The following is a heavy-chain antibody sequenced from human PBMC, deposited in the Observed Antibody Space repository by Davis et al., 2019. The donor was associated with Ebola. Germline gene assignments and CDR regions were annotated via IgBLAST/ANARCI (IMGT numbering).Heavy chain of an antibody. CDR2: IYYSGST. CDR1: GGSISSSSYY. J-gene: IGHJ5*02. CDR3: ARGHTVDYGDYTNWFDP. D-gene: IGHD4-17*01. Sequence: SETLSLTCTVSGGSISSSSYYWGWIRQPPGKGLEWIGSIYYSGSTYYNPSLKSRVTIPVDTSKNQFSLKLSSVTAADTAVYYCARGHTVDYGDYTNWFDPWGQGTLVTVSS. V-gene: IGHV4-39*07.